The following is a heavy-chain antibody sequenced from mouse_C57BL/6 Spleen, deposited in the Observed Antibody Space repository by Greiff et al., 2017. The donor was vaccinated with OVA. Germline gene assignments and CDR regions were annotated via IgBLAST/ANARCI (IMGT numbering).Heavy chain of an antibody. Sequence: VQVVESGAELVRPGASVTLSCKASGYTFTDYEMHWVKQTPVHGLEWIGAIDPETGGTAYNQKFKGKAILTADKSSSTAYMELRSLTSEDSAVYYCTRDGSYYGSFDYWGQGTTLTVSS. D-gene: IGHD1-1*01. CDR1: GYTFTDYE. CDR2: IDPETGGT. V-gene: IGHV1-15*01. J-gene: IGHJ2*01. CDR3: TRDGSYYGSFDY.